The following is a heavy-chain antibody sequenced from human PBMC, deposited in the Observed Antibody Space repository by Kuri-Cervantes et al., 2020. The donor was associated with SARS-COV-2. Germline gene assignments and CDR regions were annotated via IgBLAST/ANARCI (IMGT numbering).Heavy chain of an antibody. CDR3: ARGRRIAIFGVVIQEGQLFDY. Sequence: ASVKVSCQASGYTFTGYYMHWVRQAPGQGLEWMGWINPSGGSTSYAQKFQGRVTMTRDTSTSTVYMELSSLRSEDTAVYYCARGRRIAIFGVVIQEGQLFDYWGQGTLVTVSS. V-gene: IGHV1-46*01. CDR2: INPSGGST. CDR1: GYTFTGYY. D-gene: IGHD3-3*01. J-gene: IGHJ4*02.